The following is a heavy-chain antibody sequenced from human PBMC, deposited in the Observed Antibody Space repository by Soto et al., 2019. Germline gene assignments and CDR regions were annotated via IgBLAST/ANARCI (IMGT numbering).Heavy chain of an antibody. V-gene: IGHV6-1*01. CDR3: ARGRYSGSYYYYYGMDV. J-gene: IGHJ6*02. CDR2: TYYRSKWYN. CDR1: GDSVSSNSAA. Sequence: SQTLSLTCAISGDSVSSNSAAWNWIRQSPSRGLEWLGRTYYRSKWYNDYAVSVKSRITINPDTSKNQFSLQLNSVTPEDTAVYYCARGRYSGSYYYYYGMDVWVQGTTVTVSS. D-gene: IGHD1-26*01.